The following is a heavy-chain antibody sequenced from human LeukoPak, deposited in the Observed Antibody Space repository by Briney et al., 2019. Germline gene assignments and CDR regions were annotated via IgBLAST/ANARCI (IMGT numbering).Heavy chain of an antibody. Sequence: GGSLRLSCAASGFTFSSYSMNWVRQAPGKGLEWVSSISSSSSYIYYADSVKGRFTISRDNAKNSLYLQMNSLRAEDTAVYYCARGTNYDFWSGYLDVWGKGTTVTVSS. D-gene: IGHD3-3*01. V-gene: IGHV3-21*01. CDR1: GFTFSSYS. CDR2: ISSSSSYI. CDR3: ARGTNYDFWSGYLDV. J-gene: IGHJ6*03.